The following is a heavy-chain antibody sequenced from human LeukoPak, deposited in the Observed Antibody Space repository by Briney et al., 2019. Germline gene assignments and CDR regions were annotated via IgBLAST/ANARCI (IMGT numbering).Heavy chain of an antibody. CDR2: ISDSGSTI. V-gene: IGHV3-11*01. CDR3: ATLGHAFDI. CDR1: GFTFSGYY. J-gene: IGHJ3*02. Sequence: GGSLRLSCAASGFTFSGYYMSWIRQAPGKGLEWVSYISDSGSTIYYADSVKGRFTISRDNAKYSLYLQMNSLRAEDTAVYYCATLGHAFDIWGQGTMVTVSS. D-gene: IGHD3-10*01.